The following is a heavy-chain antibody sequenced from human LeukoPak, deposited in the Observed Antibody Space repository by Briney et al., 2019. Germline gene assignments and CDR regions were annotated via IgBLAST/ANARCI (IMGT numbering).Heavy chain of an antibody. CDR1: GYSFTSYW. D-gene: IGHD2-2*01. V-gene: IGHV5-51*01. CDR2: IYPGDSDT. J-gene: IGHJ6*02. CDR3: ARFGCSSTSCYYYGMDV. Sequence: GESLKIPCKGSGYSFTSYWIGWVRQMPGKGLEWMGIIYPGDSDTRYSPSFQGQVTISADKSISTAYLQWSSLKASDTAMYYCARFGCSSTSCYYYGMDVWGQGTTVTVSS.